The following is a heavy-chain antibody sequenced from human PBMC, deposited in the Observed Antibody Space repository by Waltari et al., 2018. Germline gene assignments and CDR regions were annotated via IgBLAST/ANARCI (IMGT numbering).Heavy chain of an antibody. J-gene: IGHJ6*02. CDR1: GFTVSSNY. CDR3: AREGSGWFGLSYYYGMDV. CDR2: IYSGGST. Sequence: RLSCAASGFTVSSNYMSWVRQAPGKGLEWVSVIYSGGSTYYADSVKGRFTISRDNSKNTLYLQMNSLRAEDTAVYYCAREGSGWFGLSYYYGMDVWGQGTTVTVSS. D-gene: IGHD6-19*01. V-gene: IGHV3-66*02.